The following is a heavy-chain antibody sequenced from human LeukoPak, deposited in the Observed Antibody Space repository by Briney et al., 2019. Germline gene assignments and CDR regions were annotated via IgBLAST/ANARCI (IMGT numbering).Heavy chain of an antibody. Sequence: PGGSLKISCKGSGYSFTSYWIGWVRQMPGKGLGWMGIIFPGYSDTRYSPSFQGQVTISADKYISTAYLQWSSLKASDTAMYYCARRSRYCSGGSCYYFDYWGQGTLVTVSS. CDR1: GYSFTSYW. CDR3: ARRSRYCSGGSCYYFDY. CDR2: IFPGYSDT. J-gene: IGHJ4*02. V-gene: IGHV5-51*01. D-gene: IGHD2-15*01.